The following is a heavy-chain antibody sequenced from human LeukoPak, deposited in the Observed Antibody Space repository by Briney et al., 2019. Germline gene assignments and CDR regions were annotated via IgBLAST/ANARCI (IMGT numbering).Heavy chain of an antibody. CDR1: GGTFSSYA. J-gene: IGHJ4*02. V-gene: IGHV1-69*01. Sequence: GASVKVSCKASGGTFSSYAISWVRQAPGQGLEWVGGIIPIFGTANYAQKFQGRVTITADESTSTAYMELSSLRSEDTAVYYCARYKYAYYYDSSGYYSETFDYWGQGTLVTVSS. D-gene: IGHD3-22*01. CDR2: IIPIFGTA. CDR3: ARYKYAYYYDSSGYYSETFDY.